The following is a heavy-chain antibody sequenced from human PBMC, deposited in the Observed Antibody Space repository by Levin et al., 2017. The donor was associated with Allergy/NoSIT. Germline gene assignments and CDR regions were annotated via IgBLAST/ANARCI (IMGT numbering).Heavy chain of an antibody. J-gene: IGHJ2*01. V-gene: IGHV4-59*01. CDR2: IYYSGST. CDR3: ARDTSGGYWYFDL. Sequence: SQTLSLTCTVSGGSISSYYWSWIRQPPGKGLEWIGYIYYSGSTNYNPSLKSRVTISVDTSKNQFSLKLSSVTAADTAVYYCARDTSGGYWYFDLWGRGTLVTVSS. CDR1: GGSISSYY. D-gene: IGHD3-10*01.